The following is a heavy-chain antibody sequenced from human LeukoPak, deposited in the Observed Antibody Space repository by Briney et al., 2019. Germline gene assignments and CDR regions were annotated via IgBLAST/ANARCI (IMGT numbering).Heavy chain of an antibody. CDR1: GGSISSGSYY. D-gene: IGHD1-26*01. Sequence: PSQTLSLTCTVSGGSISSGSYYWSWIRQPAGKGLEWIGRIYTSGSTNYNPSLKSRVTISVDTSKNQFSLKLSSVTAADTAVYYCARAVHEWELLRPFDYWGQGTLVTVSS. CDR2: IYTSGST. J-gene: IGHJ4*02. V-gene: IGHV4-61*02. CDR3: ARAVHEWELLRPFDY.